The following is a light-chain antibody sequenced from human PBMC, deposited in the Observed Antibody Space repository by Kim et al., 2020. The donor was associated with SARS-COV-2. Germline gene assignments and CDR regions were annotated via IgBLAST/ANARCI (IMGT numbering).Light chain of an antibody. CDR1: SSGGGGDNY. CDR2: DVR. CDR3: SSYTSSSTVV. V-gene: IGLV2-14*03. J-gene: IGLJ2*01. Sequence: GEATTISCTGSSSGGGGDNYVAWEQQHPGKAPKLMINDVRERPAGVSTRLAGSKSGNTASLTISGLQAEDEADYYCSSYTSSSTVVFGGGTKLTVL.